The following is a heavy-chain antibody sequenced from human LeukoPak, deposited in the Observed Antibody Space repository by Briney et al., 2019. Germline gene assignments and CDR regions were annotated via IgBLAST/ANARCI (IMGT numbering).Heavy chain of an antibody. CDR2: ISGSSSSYI. CDR3: ARDPGYCSGGSCQYYYYYYMDV. J-gene: IGHJ6*03. Sequence: PGGSLRLSCAASGFTFSSYGMSWVRQAPGKGLEWVSAISGSSSSYIHYADSVKGRFTISRDNAKNSLYLQMNSLRAEDTAVYYCARDPGYCSGGSCQYYYYYYMDVWGKGTTVTVSS. D-gene: IGHD2-15*01. CDR1: GFTFSSYG. V-gene: IGHV3-21*01.